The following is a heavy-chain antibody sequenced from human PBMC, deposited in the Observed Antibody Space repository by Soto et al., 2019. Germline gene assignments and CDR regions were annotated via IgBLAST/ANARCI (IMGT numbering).Heavy chain of an antibody. J-gene: IGHJ3*02. CDR3: ATDPGGTDAFDI. D-gene: IGHD2-15*01. CDR2: IYYSGST. CDR1: GGSISGDYY. V-gene: IGHV4-31*01. Sequence: SKTASLTSSISGGSISGDYYWSWIHHFPEKGLEWIGYIYYSGSTYYNPSLKRLVTISVDTTKNQCSLKHSSVTGANTAVYYCATDPGGTDAFDICGEGTMVTVSS.